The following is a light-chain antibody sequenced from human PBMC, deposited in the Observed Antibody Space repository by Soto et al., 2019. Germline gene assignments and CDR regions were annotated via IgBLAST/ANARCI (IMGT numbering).Light chain of an antibody. V-gene: IGKV1-5*01. Sequence: DIPMTQSPSTLSASVGDRVTITCRASQSISSWLAWYQQKPGKAPKLLIYDVSSLESGVPSRFSGSGSGTEFTLTISSLQPDDFATYYCQQYNSYPVTFGQGTKLEIK. CDR2: DVS. CDR1: QSISSW. CDR3: QQYNSYPVT. J-gene: IGKJ2*01.